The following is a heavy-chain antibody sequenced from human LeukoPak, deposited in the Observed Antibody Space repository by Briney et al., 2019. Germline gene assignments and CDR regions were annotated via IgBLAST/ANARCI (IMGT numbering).Heavy chain of an antibody. V-gene: IGHV4-59*08. CDR1: GGSMSPFY. D-gene: IGHD1-1*01. Sequence: SETLSLTCTVSGGSMSPFYWSWIRQSPGKGLEWIGSIYYSGGTNYNPSLKSRVTISVDTSKNQFSLELSSVTAADTVVYYCAVNSTKHTFDIWGQGTMVTVSS. CDR2: IYYSGGT. CDR3: AVNSTKHTFDI. J-gene: IGHJ3*02.